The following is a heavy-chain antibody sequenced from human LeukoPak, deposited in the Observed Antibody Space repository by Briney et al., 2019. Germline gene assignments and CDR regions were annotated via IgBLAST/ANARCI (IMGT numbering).Heavy chain of an antibody. CDR3: ARDPRDLWDGYFDF. V-gene: IGHV3-9*01. Sequence: GGSLRLSCAASGFTFEDYAMHWVRQAPGKGLEWVSGISWNSGSIGYADSVKGRFTISRDNAKNMLYLQMNSLRAEDTGVYYCARDPRDLWDGYFDFWGQGVLVTVSS. J-gene: IGHJ4*02. CDR1: GFTFEDYA. D-gene: IGHD3-3*01. CDR2: ISWNSGSI.